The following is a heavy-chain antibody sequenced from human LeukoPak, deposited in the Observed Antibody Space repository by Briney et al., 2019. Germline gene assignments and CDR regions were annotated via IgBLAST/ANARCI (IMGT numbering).Heavy chain of an antibody. J-gene: IGHJ6*02. CDR1: GGSISSYY. Sequence: PSETLSLTCTVSGGSISSYYWSWIRQPPGKELEWIGYIYYSGSTNYNPSLKSRVTMSVDTSKKQFSLKLSSVTAADTAVYFCARGPTVNNYYHGMDVWGQGNTVTVSS. D-gene: IGHD4-17*01. CDR3: ARGPTVNNYYHGMDV. CDR2: IYYSGST. V-gene: IGHV4-59*01.